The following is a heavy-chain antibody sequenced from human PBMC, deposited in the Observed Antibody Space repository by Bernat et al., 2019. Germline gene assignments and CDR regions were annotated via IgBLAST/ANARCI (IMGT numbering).Heavy chain of an antibody. J-gene: IGHJ3*02. D-gene: IGHD3-9*01. CDR1: GFTFSSYS. CDR2: ISSSSTYI. Sequence: EVQLVESGGGLVRPGGSLRLSCAASGFTFSSYSINWVRQAPGEGLEWVSSISSSSTYIYYADSVMGRFTISRDNAKNSLYLQMSSLRAEDTAVYYCARNYDVLSGYYNAFDIWGQGTMVTVSS. V-gene: IGHV3-21*01. CDR3: ARNYDVLSGYYNAFDI.